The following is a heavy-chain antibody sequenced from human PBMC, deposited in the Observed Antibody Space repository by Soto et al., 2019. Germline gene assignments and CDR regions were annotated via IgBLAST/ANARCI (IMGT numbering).Heavy chain of an antibody. J-gene: IGHJ5*02. CDR3: AIDKHDYFNRGIGFDT. V-gene: IGHV6-1*01. CDR2: TYYRSKWYN. D-gene: IGHD4-17*01. CDR1: GSSVSTNGAA. Sequence: SPAHSRTGAISGSSVSTNGAAWYWNKQSPSRGLEWLGRTYYRSKWYNDYAVSVKSRITINPYTSKCQFSLQLNSVTPKDTAVYYCAIDKHDYFNRGIGFDTWGQGILVTVSS.